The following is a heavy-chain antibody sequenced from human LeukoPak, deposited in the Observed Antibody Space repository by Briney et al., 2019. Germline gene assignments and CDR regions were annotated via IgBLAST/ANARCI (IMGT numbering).Heavy chain of an antibody. V-gene: IGHV1-24*01. CDR2: FDPEDGET. CDR1: GYTLAELS. D-gene: IGHD3-3*01. Sequence: ASVNVSCKVSGYTLAELSMHWVRQAPGKGLERMGGFDPEDGETIYAQKFQGRVTMTEDTSTDTAYMELSSLRSEDTAVYYCATAASAQYYDFWSGYYTRRRGRPYDYWGQGTLVTVSS. J-gene: IGHJ4*02. CDR3: ATAASAQYYDFWSGYYTRRRGRPYDY.